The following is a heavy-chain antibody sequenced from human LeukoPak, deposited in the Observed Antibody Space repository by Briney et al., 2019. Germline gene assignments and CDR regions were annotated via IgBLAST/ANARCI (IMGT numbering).Heavy chain of an antibody. CDR2: INIISSEI. CDR3: ARDRAYAFDN. Sequence: GGSLRLSCAASGFTFSSYSMNWVRQAPGKGLEWVSYINIISSEIYYGDSVKGLFTISTDNAKNSVYLQMNSLRDEDTAVYYCARDRAYAFDNWGQGTIVTVSS. V-gene: IGHV3-48*02. D-gene: IGHD3-10*01. CDR1: GFTFSSYS. J-gene: IGHJ3*02.